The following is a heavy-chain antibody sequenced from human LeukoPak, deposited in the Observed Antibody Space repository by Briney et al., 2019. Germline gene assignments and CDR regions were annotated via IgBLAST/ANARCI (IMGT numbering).Heavy chain of an antibody. V-gene: IGHV4-30-2*01. Sequence: PSETLSLTCAVSGGSISSGGYSWSWIRQPPGRGLEWIGEIYHSGSTNYNPSLKSRVTISVDKSKNQFSLKLSSVTAADTAVYYCVLRITNLRDAFDIWGQGTMVTVSS. CDR2: IYHSGST. CDR3: VLRITNLRDAFDI. CDR1: GGSISSGGYS. J-gene: IGHJ3*02. D-gene: IGHD3-10*01.